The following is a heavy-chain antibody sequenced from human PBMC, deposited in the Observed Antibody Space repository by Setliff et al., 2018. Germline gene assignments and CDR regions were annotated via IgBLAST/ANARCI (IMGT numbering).Heavy chain of an antibody. Sequence: SETLSLTCTVSGGSISSYYWSWIRQPAGKGLVRIGHIYIGGSANYNPSLKSRVTMSIDTSKNQFSLKLNSVTAADMAVYYCAREQWLDPPGYYYMDVWAKGTTVTVSS. CDR1: GGSISSYY. D-gene: IGHD6-19*01. CDR3: AREQWLDPPGYYYMDV. V-gene: IGHV4-4*07. CDR2: IYIGGSA. J-gene: IGHJ6*03.